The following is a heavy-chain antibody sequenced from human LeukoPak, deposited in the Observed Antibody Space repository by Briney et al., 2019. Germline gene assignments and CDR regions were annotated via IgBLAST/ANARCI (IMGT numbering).Heavy chain of an antibody. Sequence: PGGTLRLSCAASGFTFSSYGMSWVRQAPGKGLKWVSAISGSGGSTYYADSVKGRFTISRDNSKNTLYLQMNSLRAEDTAVYYCASTSLYYDILTGYYSFDYFDYWGQGTLVTVSS. CDR1: GFTFSSYG. J-gene: IGHJ4*02. CDR2: ISGSGGST. V-gene: IGHV3-23*01. CDR3: ASTSLYYDILTGYYSFDYFDY. D-gene: IGHD3-9*01.